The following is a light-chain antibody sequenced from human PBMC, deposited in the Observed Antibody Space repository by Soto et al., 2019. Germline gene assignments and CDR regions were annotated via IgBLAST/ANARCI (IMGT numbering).Light chain of an antibody. V-gene: IGLV2-11*01. CDR3: SSYAGSYTLV. CDR1: SSDVGGYNY. Sequence: QSVLTQPRSVSGSPGRSVTISCTGTSSDVGGYNYVSWYQQHPGKAPKPMIYDVNKRPSGVPDRFSGSKSGNTASLTISGLQAEDEADYYCSSYAGSYTLVFGGGTQLTVL. CDR2: DVN. J-gene: IGLJ2*01.